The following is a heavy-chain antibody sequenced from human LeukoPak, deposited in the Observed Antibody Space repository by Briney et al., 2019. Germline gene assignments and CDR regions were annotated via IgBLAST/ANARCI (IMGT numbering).Heavy chain of an antibody. J-gene: IGHJ4*02. CDR1: GYTFTSYG. V-gene: IGHV1-18*01. D-gene: IGHD3-10*01. Sequence: ASVKVSCKASGYTFTSYGMSWVRQAPGQGLEWMGWISAYNGNTNYAQKLQGRVTMTTDTSASTAYMELRSLRSDDTAVYYCARDPSYYYGSGSYGGYFDYWGQGTLVTVSS. CDR3: ARDPSYYYGSGSYGGYFDY. CDR2: ISAYNGNT.